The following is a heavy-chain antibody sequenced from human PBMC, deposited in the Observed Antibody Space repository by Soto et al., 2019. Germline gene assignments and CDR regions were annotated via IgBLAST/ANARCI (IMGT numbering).Heavy chain of an antibody. CDR1: GYSFSSYW. J-gene: IGHJ4*02. CDR3: ARPYSSSWDPGY. CDR2: IYPGDSET. Sequence: GESLTISCKGSGYSFSSYWIGWVRQMPGKGLECVGIIYPGDSETRYSPSFQGQVTISVDKSINTAYLEWSSLKASDTAIYYCARPYSSSWDPGYWGLGTLVTVSS. V-gene: IGHV5-51*01. D-gene: IGHD6-13*01.